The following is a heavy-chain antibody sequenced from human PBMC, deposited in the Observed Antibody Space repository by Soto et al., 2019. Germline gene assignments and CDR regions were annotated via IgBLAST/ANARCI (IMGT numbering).Heavy chain of an antibody. CDR2: MYWDDDK. J-gene: IGHJ4*02. V-gene: IGHV2-5*02. CDR1: GFSLTTSGVG. D-gene: IGHD3-3*01. Sequence: QITLNESGPTVVRPTETLTLTCRFSGFSLTTSGVGVGWVRQSPGKDPEWLALMYWDDDKRYSESLKSRLTISKDTSKDQVVLTVANLDPTDTATYYCAHRVLRTVFGLVTTTAIYFDFWGQGTPVAVSS. CDR3: AHRVLRTVFGLVTTTAIYFDF.